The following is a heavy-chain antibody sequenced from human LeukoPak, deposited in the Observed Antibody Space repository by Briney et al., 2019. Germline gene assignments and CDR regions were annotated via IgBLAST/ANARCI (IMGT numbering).Heavy chain of an antibody. D-gene: IGHD1-26*01. Sequence: GGSLRLSCAASGFTFDDYAMHWVRQAPGKGLEWVSGISWNSGSIGYADSVKGRFTISRDNSKNTLYLQMNSLRAEDTAVYYCAKDGGVGATTPLPPDIWGQGTMVTVSS. CDR1: GFTFDDYA. CDR2: ISWNSGSI. V-gene: IGHV3-9*01. CDR3: AKDGGVGATTPLPPDI. J-gene: IGHJ3*02.